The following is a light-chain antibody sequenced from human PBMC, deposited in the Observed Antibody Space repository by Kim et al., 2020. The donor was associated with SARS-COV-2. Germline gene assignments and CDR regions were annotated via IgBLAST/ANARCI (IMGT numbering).Light chain of an antibody. Sequence: SVSPGERATRSGRASQRVSSNLAWYQQKPGQAPRLLIDGASTRATGIPARFSGSGSGTEFTLTISSLQSEDFAVYYCQQYNNWVTFGGGTKVDIK. CDR1: QRVSSN. V-gene: IGKV3-15*01. CDR3: QQYNNWVT. CDR2: GAS. J-gene: IGKJ4*01.